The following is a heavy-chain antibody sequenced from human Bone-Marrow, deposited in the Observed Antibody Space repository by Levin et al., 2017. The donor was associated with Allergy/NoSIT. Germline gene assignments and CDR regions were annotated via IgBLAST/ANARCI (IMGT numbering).Heavy chain of an antibody. J-gene: IGHJ5*02. D-gene: IGHD3-3*01. CDR1: GGSISSSSYY. V-gene: IGHV4-39*07. Sequence: SETLSLTCTVSGGSISSSSYYWGWIRQPPGKGLEWIGSIYYSGSTYYNPSLKSRVTISVDTSKNQFSLKLSSVTAADTAVYYCARDYRAIFGVVIIGVGWFDPWGQGTLVTVSS. CDR3: ARDYRAIFGVVIIGVGWFDP. CDR2: IYYSGST.